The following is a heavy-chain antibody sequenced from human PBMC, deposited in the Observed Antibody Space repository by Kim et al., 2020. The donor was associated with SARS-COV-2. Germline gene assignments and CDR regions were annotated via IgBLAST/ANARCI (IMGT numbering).Heavy chain of an antibody. CDR3: AGRSGVDSLDI. J-gene: IGHJ3*02. CDR1: GDSVSSKTAA. CDR2: AYFRSTWSF. V-gene: IGHV6-1*01. Sequence: SQTLSLTCAISGDSVSSKTAAWNWLRQSPSRGPEWLGRAYFRSTWSFDYAISVKSRITINADTSKNQFSLQLNSVTPEDTAVYYCAGRSGVDSLDIWGQGTVVTVSS. D-gene: IGHD3-10*01.